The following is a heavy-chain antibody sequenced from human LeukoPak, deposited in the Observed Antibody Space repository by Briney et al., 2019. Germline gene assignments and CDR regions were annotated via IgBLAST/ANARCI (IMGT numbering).Heavy chain of an antibody. J-gene: IGHJ4*02. CDR1: GFTFSNAW. CDR3: AKDPRRYSRTGGYFDY. Sequence: GGSLRLSCAASGFTFSNAWMSWVRQAPGKGLEWVALISYDGSNKYYADSVKGRFTISRDNSKNTLYLQMNSLRAEDTAVYYCAKDPRRYSRTGGYFDYWGQGTLVTVSS. D-gene: IGHD6-13*01. CDR2: ISYDGSNK. V-gene: IGHV3-30*18.